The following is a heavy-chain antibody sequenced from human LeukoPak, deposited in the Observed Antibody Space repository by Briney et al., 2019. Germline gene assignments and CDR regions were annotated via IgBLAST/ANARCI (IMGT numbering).Heavy chain of an antibody. CDR1: GGSISSGGYY. J-gene: IGHJ3*02. CDR3: ARGNPYYGRLDAFDI. D-gene: IGHD3-3*01. Sequence: SETLSLTCTVSGGSISSGGYYWSWIRQPPGKGLEWIGYIYHTGSTYDNPSLKSRVSISVDRSKNQFYLELSSVTAADTAVYYCARGNPYYGRLDAFDIWGQGTMVTVSS. V-gene: IGHV4-30-2*01. CDR2: IYHTGST.